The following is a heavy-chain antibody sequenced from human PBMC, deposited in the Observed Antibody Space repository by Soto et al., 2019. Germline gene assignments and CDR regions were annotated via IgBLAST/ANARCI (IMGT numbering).Heavy chain of an antibody. V-gene: IGHV1-69*13. CDR3: ALGYCSGGSCYSTFDFDY. Sequence: SVKVSCKASGGTFSSYAISWVRQAPGQGLEWMGGIIPIFGTANYAQKFQGRVTTTADESTSTAYMELSSLRSEDTAVYYCALGYCSGGSCYSTFDFDYWGQGTLVTVS. CDR1: GGTFSSYA. J-gene: IGHJ4*02. D-gene: IGHD2-15*01. CDR2: IIPIFGTA.